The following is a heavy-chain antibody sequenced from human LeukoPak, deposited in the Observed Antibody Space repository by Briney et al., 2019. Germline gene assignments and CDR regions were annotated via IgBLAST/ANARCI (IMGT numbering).Heavy chain of an antibody. CDR3: ARGWGGYYLVAFDY. V-gene: IGHV4-30-2*01. Sequence: SRTLSLTCAVSGRSINSGDYSWNWIRQPPGKGLEWIGYFYRSGSTNHNPSLKSRVTISVDRSKNQFSLKLNSVTGADTAVYFSARGWGGYYLVAFDYWGQGTLVTVSS. CDR1: GRSINSGDYS. J-gene: IGHJ4*02. CDR2: FYRSGST. D-gene: IGHD5-12*01.